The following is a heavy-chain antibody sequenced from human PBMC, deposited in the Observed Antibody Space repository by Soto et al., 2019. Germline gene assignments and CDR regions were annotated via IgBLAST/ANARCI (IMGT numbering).Heavy chain of an antibody. D-gene: IGHD1-20*01. Sequence: TWVRQAPGKGLEWVSTTGLSGRTTYYGDSVKGRFTVSRDNSKNTLDLQMSSLRAEDTAVYYCATVHNTSRSFNFWGRGTLVTVSS. CDR2: TGLSGRTT. V-gene: IGHV3-23*01. J-gene: IGHJ4*02. CDR3: ATVHNTSRSFNF.